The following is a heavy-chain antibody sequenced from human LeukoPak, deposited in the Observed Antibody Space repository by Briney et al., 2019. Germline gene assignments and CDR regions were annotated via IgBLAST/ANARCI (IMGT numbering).Heavy chain of an antibody. D-gene: IGHD6-6*01. CDR3: GRKLEYSSSVFYYYYYYMDV. Sequence: SETLSLTCAVYGGSFSGYYWSWIRQPPGKGLEWIGEINHSGSTNYNPSLKSRVTISVDTSKNQFSLKLSSVTAADTAVYYCGRKLEYSSSVFYYYYYYMDVWGKGTTVTVSS. CDR1: GGSFSGYY. J-gene: IGHJ6*03. CDR2: INHSGST. V-gene: IGHV4-34*01.